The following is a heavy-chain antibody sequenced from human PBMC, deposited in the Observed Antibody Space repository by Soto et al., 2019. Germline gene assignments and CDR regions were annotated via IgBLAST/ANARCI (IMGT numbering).Heavy chain of an antibody. D-gene: IGHD2-2*01. Sequence: GASVKVSCKASGGTFSSYTISWVRQAPGQGLEWMGRIIPILGIANYAQKFQGRVTITADKSTSTAYMELSSLRSEDTAVYYCARDCSSTSCYQDYWGQGTLVTAPQ. V-gene: IGHV1-69*04. CDR3: ARDCSSTSCYQDY. CDR2: IIPILGIA. J-gene: IGHJ4*02. CDR1: GGTFSSYT.